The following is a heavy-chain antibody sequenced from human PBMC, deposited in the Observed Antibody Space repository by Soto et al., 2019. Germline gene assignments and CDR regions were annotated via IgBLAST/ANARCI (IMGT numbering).Heavy chain of an antibody. J-gene: IGHJ4*02. D-gene: IGHD5-12*01. CDR1: GYTFTTYY. CDR2: INPSGGTT. CDR3: ARDHSGYDYFFGY. V-gene: IGHV1-46*03. Sequence: QVQLVQSGAEVKKPGASEKVSCKASGYTFTTYYMHWVRQAPGQGLEWMGVINPSGGTTSFAQTFQGRVTMTRDTSTSTVYMELSSLRSEDTAVYFCARDHSGYDYFFGYWGQGTLVTVSS.